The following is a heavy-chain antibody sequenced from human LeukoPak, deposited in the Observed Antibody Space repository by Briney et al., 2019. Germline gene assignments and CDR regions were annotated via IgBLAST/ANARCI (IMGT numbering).Heavy chain of an antibody. Sequence: SETLSLTCAVSGYSISSGYWWSWVRQPPGKGLEWIGEISHSGSTNYNPSLKSRVTISVDTSKNQFSLKLSSVTAADTAVYYCARRMIVVVIPIFDYWGQGTLVTVSS. CDR2: ISHSGST. CDR3: ARRMIVVVIPIFDY. V-gene: IGHV4-4*02. CDR1: GYSISSGYW. J-gene: IGHJ4*02. D-gene: IGHD3-22*01.